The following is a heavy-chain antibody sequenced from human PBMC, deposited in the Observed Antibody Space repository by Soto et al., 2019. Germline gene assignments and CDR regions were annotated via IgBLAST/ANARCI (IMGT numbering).Heavy chain of an antibody. V-gene: IGHV3-23*01. D-gene: IGHD3-22*01. Sequence: GGYLRLSCAASGVTFSSYAMNWVRQAPGKGLEWVSTISDTGGGTFYAGSVKGRFTISRDNSKNPLYLQMHRLRADDSVIYFCAVGRHKTSGSNTCFDPWGRGTQVTVSS. CDR2: ISDTGGGT. CDR3: AVGRHKTSGSNTCFDP. CDR1: GVTFSSYA. J-gene: IGHJ5*02.